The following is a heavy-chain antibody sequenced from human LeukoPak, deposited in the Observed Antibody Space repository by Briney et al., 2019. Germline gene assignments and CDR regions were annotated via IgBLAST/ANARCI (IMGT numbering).Heavy chain of an antibody. CDR2: IYTSGST. CDR3: ASSEWELRGMAIDY. D-gene: IGHD1-26*01. Sequence: SETLSLTCTVSGGSTSSYYCSWIRQPAGKGLEWIGRIYTSGSTNYNPSLKSRVTMSVDTSKNQFSLKLSSVTAADTAVYYCASSEWELRGMAIDYWGQGTLVTVSS. J-gene: IGHJ4*02. CDR1: GGSTSSYY. V-gene: IGHV4-4*07.